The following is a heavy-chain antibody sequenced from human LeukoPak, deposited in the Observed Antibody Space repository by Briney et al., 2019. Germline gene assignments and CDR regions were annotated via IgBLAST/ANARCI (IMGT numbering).Heavy chain of an antibody. D-gene: IGHD3-9*01. CDR1: GFTFSSYG. V-gene: IGHV3-30*18. J-gene: IGHJ4*02. CDR3: AKDRSHYYDILTGYLDY. CDR2: ISYDGSNK. Sequence: GGSLRLSCAASGFTFSSYGMHWVRQAPGKGLEWVAVISYDGSNKYYADSVKGRFTISRDNSKNTLYLQMNSLRAEDTAVYYCAKDRSHYYDILTGYLDYWGQGTLVTVSS.